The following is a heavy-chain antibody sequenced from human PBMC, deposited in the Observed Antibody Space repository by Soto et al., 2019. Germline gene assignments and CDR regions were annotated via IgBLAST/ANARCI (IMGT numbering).Heavy chain of an antibody. CDR1: GFTFSSYA. V-gene: IGHV3-23*01. J-gene: IGHJ4*02. CDR2: ISGSGGST. Sequence: GGSLRLSCAASGFTFSSYAMSWVRQAPGKGLEWVSAISGSGGSTYYADSVKGRFTISRDNSKNTLYLQMNSLRAEDTAVYYCAKAATTVTSRGWGPYFDYWGQGTLVTVSS. D-gene: IGHD4-17*01. CDR3: AKAATTVTSRGWGPYFDY.